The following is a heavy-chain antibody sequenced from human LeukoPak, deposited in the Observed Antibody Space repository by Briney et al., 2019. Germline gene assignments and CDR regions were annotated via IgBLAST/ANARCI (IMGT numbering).Heavy chain of an antibody. Sequence: SETLSLTCTVSGGSISSGGYYWSWIRQHPGKGLEWIGYIYYSGSTYYNPSLKSRVTISVDTSKNQFSLKLSSVTAADTAVYYCARGGSSGWYVPFDYWGQGTLVTVSS. V-gene: IGHV4-31*03. CDR2: IYYSGST. D-gene: IGHD6-19*01. CDR3: ARGGSSGWYVPFDY. J-gene: IGHJ4*02. CDR1: GGSISSGGYY.